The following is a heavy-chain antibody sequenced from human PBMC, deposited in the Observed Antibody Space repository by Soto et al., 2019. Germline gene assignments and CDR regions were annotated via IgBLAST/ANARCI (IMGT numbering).Heavy chain of an antibody. J-gene: IGHJ6*02. CDR1: GGSISSYY. V-gene: IGHV4-59*01. CDR2: IYYSGST. D-gene: IGHD3-9*01. CDR3: ARGHRLVSPLYYYYGMDV. Sequence: SETLSLTCTVSGGSISSYYWSWIRQPPGKGLEWIGYIYYSGSTNYNPSLKGRVTISVDTSKNQFSLKLSSVTAADTAVYYCARGHRLVSPLYYYYGMDVWGQGTTVTVSS.